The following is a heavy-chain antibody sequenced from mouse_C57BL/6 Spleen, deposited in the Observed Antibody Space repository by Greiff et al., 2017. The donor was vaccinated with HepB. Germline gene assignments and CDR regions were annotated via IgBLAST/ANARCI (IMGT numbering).Heavy chain of an antibody. D-gene: IGHD3-3*01. J-gene: IGHJ4*01. CDR1: GYTFTSYW. Sequence: QVQLQQPGAELVRPGSSVKLSCKASGYTFTSYWMHWVKQRPIQGLEWIGNIDPSDSETHYNQKFKDKATLTVDKSSSTAYMQLSSLTSEDSAVYYCARGRGGRRAMDYWGQGTSVTVSS. CDR3: ARGRGGRRAMDY. CDR2: IDPSDSET. V-gene: IGHV1-52*01.